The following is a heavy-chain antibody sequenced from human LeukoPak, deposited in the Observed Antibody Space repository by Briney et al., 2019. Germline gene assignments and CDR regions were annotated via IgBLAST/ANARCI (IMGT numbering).Heavy chain of an antibody. Sequence: GGSLRLSCAASGFTFSDYWMTWVRQAPGKGLEWVGNIKKDGSEKYYVDSVKGRFTISRDNAKNSLYLQMNSLRAEDTAVYYCATNDYADYWGQGTLVTVSS. D-gene: IGHD4-17*01. J-gene: IGHJ4*02. CDR3: ATNDYADY. CDR1: GFTFSDYW. V-gene: IGHV3-7*01. CDR2: IKKDGSEK.